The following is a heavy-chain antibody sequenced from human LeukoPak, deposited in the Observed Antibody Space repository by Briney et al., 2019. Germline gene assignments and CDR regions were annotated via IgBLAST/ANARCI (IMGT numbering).Heavy chain of an antibody. J-gene: IGHJ6*02. D-gene: IGHD3-10*01. Sequence: GGSLRLSCAASGFTFSSYAMHWVRQAPGKGLEWVAVISYDGSNKYYADSVKGRFTISRDNSKNTLYLQMNSLRAEDTAVYYCARVGSGSPNYYYGMDVWGQGTTVTVSS. CDR2: ISYDGSNK. V-gene: IGHV3-30*14. CDR1: GFTFSSYA. CDR3: ARVGSGSPNYYYGMDV.